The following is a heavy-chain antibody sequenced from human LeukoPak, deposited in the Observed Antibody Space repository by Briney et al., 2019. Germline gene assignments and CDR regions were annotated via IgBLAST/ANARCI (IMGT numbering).Heavy chain of an antibody. D-gene: IGHD3-22*01. Sequence: ASVKVSCKASGYTFTSYDINWVRQATGQGLEWMGWMNPNSGNTNYAQKLQGRVTMTTDTSTSTAYMELRSLRSDDTAVYYCARDLKDRITMIVVAPSGFDPWGQGTLVTVSS. V-gene: IGHV1-18*01. CDR2: MNPNSGNT. CDR3: ARDLKDRITMIVVAPSGFDP. CDR1: GYTFTSYD. J-gene: IGHJ5*02.